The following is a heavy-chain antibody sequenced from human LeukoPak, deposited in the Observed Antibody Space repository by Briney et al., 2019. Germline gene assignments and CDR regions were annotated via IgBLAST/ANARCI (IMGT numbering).Heavy chain of an antibody. CDR2: IYSGGST. CDR1: GFTVSSNY. V-gene: IGHV3-53*01. J-gene: IGHJ4*02. D-gene: IGHD6-19*01. CDR3: ARAAGDGGWFLNPFDY. Sequence: PGGSLRLSCAASGFTVSSNYMSWVRQAPGKGLEWASVIYSGGSTYYADSVKGRFTISRDNSKNTLYLQMNSLRAEDTAVYYCARAAGDGGWFLNPFDYWGQGTLVTVSS.